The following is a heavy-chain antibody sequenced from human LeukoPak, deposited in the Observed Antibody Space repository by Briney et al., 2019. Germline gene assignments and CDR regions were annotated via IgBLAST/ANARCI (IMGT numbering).Heavy chain of an antibody. V-gene: IGHV1-69*01. CDR1: AGTFTIYA. J-gene: IGHJ3*02. CDR2: IIPIFGTA. CDR3: ANMIVVVGAFDI. Sequence: SVTVSFTSSAGTFTIYAISWVRQAPGQGLEWMGGIIPIFGTANYAQKFQGRVTITADESTSTAYMELSSLRSEDTAVYYCANMIVVVGAFDIWGQGTMVTVSS. D-gene: IGHD3-22*01.